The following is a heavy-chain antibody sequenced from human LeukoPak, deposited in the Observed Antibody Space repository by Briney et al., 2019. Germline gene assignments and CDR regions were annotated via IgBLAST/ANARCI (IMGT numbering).Heavy chain of an antibody. J-gene: IGHJ6*02. CDR2: IYSGGST. CDR3: ARVGSGHEDYYYYGMDV. CDR1: GFTVSSNY. Sequence: GGSLRLSCAASGFTVSSNYMSWVRQAPGKGLEWVSVIYSGGSTYYADSVKGRFTISRDNSKNTLYLQMNSLRAEDTAVYYCARVGSGHEDYYYYGMDVWGQGTTVTVSS. V-gene: IGHV3-66*01. D-gene: IGHD3-3*01.